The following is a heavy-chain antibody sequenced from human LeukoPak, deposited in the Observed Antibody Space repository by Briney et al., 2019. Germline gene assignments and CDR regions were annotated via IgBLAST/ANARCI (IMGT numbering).Heavy chain of an antibody. V-gene: IGHV1-2*02. J-gene: IGHJ4*02. D-gene: IGHD5-18*01. CDR3: ARDSRGYSYGYGLHYFDY. CDR2: INPNSGGT. CDR1: GYTFTGYY. Sequence: GASVKVSCKASGYTFTGYYMHWVRQAPGQGLEWMGWINPNSGGTNYAQKFQGRVTMTRDTSISTAYMELSRLRSDDTAVYYCARDSRGYSYGYGLHYFDYWGQGTLVTVSS.